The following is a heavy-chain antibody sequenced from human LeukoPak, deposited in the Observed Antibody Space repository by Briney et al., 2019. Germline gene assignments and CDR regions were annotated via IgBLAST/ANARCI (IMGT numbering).Heavy chain of an antibody. Sequence: KPSETLSLTCTVSGGSISSYYWSWIRQSAGKGLEWIGRVYSNGITNYNRSLKRRLTMSVDTSKKEFSLKLSSVTAGDTAVYYCASSPNFYYFYMDVWGKGTTVTVSS. CDR2: VYSNGIT. V-gene: IGHV4-4*07. CDR3: ASSPNFYYFYMDV. CDR1: GGSISSYY. J-gene: IGHJ6*03.